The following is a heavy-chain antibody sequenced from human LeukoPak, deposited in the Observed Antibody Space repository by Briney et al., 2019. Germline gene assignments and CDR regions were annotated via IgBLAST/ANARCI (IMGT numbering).Heavy chain of an antibody. V-gene: IGHV3-23*01. J-gene: IGHJ6*03. CDR2: ISGSGGST. Sequence: PGGSLRLSCAASGFTFSSYAMSWVRQAPGKGLEWVSAISGSGGSTYYADSVKGRFTISRDNSKNTLYLQMNSLRAEDTAVYYCAKVGGIAARRRYYYYMDVWGKGTTATVSS. CDR1: GFTFSSYA. D-gene: IGHD6-6*01. CDR3: AKVGGIAARRRYYYYMDV.